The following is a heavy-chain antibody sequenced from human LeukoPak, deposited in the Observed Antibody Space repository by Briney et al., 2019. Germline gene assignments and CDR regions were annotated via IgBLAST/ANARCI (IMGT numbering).Heavy chain of an antibody. CDR3: ARGLDVIGYEGLRFDY. CDR2: IYSGGST. Sequence: GGSLRLSCAASGFTVSSNYMSWVRQAPGKGLEWVSVIYSGGSTYYADSVKGRFTISRDNSKNTLYLQMNSLRAEDTAVYYCARGLDVIGYEGLRFDYWGQGTLVTVSS. V-gene: IGHV3-53*01. J-gene: IGHJ4*02. D-gene: IGHD2-2*01. CDR1: GFTVSSNY.